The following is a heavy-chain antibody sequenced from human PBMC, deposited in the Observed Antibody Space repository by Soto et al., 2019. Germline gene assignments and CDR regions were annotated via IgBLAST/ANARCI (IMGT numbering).Heavy chain of an antibody. CDR3: ARVSYERRTPVLFDY. D-gene: IGHD3-16*01. Sequence: GGSLRLSCAASGFTFSSHEMHWVRQAPGKGLEWVALISYDGSDKYYADSVKGRFTISRDNSRDRLYLRMNSLRTEDTAFYFCARVSYERRTPVLFDYWGQGTLVTVSS. V-gene: IGHV3-30-3*01. CDR1: GFTFSSHE. J-gene: IGHJ4*02. CDR2: ISYDGSDK.